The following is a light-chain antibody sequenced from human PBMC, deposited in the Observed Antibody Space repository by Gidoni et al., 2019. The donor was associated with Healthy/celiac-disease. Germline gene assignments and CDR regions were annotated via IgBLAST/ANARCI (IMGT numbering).Light chain of an antibody. CDR3: QQYNSYSAT. Sequence: EIQMTQSPSTLSASVGDRVTITCRASQSISSWLAWYQQKPGKAPKLLIYKASSLEIGVPSRFSGSGSGTEFTLTISSLQPDDFATYYCQQYNSYSATFGQGTKVEIK. CDR2: KAS. J-gene: IGKJ1*01. V-gene: IGKV1-5*03. CDR1: QSISSW.